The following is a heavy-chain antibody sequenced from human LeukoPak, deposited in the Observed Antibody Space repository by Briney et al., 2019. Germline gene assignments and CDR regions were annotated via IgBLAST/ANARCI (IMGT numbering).Heavy chain of an antibody. V-gene: IGHV1-24*01. CDR1: GYTLTELS. CDR3: ATDLEAGESWYFDL. Sequence: ASVKVSCKVSGYTLTELSMHWVRQAPGKGLEWMGGFGPEDGETIYAQKFQGRVTMTEDTSTDTAYMELSSLRSEDTAVYYCATDLEAGESWYFDLWGRGTLVTVSS. CDR2: FGPEDGET. J-gene: IGHJ2*01. D-gene: IGHD3-10*01.